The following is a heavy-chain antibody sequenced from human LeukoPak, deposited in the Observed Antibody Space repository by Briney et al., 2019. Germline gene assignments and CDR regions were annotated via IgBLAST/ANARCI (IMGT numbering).Heavy chain of an antibody. CDR3: ARSGIAVAGEFDY. V-gene: IGHV4-39*07. CDR2: IYYSGST. Sequence: PSETLSLTCTVSGGSISSDSYYWGWIRQPPGTGLGWLGSIYYSGSTYYNPSLKSRVTISVDTSKNQFSLKLSSVTAADTAVYYCARSGIAVAGEFDYWGQGTLVTVSS. CDR1: GGSISSDSYY. D-gene: IGHD6-19*01. J-gene: IGHJ4*02.